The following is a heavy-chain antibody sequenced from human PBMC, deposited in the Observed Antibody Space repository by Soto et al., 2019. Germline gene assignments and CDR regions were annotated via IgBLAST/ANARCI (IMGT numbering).Heavy chain of an antibody. CDR2: IDPSGSYT. Sequence: CQGSGYRFSSYWITWVRQKPGKGLEWMGRIDPSGSYTNYSASFEGHVTISADNSINTAYLQWSSLRASDTAIYYCARWNYAFDSWGPGTLVTVSS. D-gene: IGHD1-7*01. CDR3: ARWNYAFDS. J-gene: IGHJ4*02. CDR1: GYRFSSYW. V-gene: IGHV5-10-1*01.